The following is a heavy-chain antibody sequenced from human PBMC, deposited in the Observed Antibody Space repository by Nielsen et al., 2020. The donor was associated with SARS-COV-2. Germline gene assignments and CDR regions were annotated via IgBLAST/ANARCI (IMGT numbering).Heavy chain of an antibody. CDR2: INWNGGSSA. CDR3: AKEGPPWNYYAMDV. J-gene: IGHJ6*02. Sequence: GESLKISCAASGFSFDDDGMSWVRQVPGRGLEWVSGINWNGGSSAYYADSVEGRFTISRDNSKNTVYLQMNSLRAEDTAVYYCAKEGPPWNYYAMDVWGQGTTVTVSS. CDR1: GFSFDDDG. V-gene: IGHV3-23*03.